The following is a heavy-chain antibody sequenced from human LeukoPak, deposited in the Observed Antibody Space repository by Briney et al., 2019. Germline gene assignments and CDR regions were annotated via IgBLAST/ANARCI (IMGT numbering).Heavy chain of an antibody. CDR2: IYHSGST. J-gene: IGHJ1*01. D-gene: IGHD3-22*01. V-gene: IGHV4-38-2*02. CDR1: GYSISSGYH. Sequence: SETLSLTCTVSGYSISSGYHWGWIRQPPGKGLEWIGSIYHSGSTYYNPSLKSRVTISVDTSKNLFSLKLRSVTAADTAVYYCARVVQSTDSSGFYIPEYFQHWGQGTLVTVSS. CDR3: ARVVQSTDSSGFYIPEYFQH.